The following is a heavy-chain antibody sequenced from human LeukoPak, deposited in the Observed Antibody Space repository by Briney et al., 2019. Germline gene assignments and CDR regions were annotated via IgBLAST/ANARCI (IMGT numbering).Heavy chain of an antibody. J-gene: IGHJ4*02. CDR3: ASNYYDSSGSTFDY. Sequence: SETLSLTCAVSGGSISSGGYSWSWIRQPPGKGLEWIGYIYHSGSTYYNPSLKSRVTISVDGSKNQFSLKLSSVTAADTAVYYCASNYYDSSGSTFDYWGQGTLVTVSS. V-gene: IGHV4-30-2*01. CDR2: IYHSGST. CDR1: GGSISSGGYS. D-gene: IGHD3-22*01.